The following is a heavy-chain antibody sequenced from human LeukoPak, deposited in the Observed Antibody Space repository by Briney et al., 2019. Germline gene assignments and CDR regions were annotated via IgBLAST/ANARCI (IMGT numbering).Heavy chain of an antibody. V-gene: IGHV1-2*02. J-gene: IGHJ5*02. D-gene: IGHD3-10*01. Sequence: ASVKVSCKASGYTFTGYYMHWVRQAPGQGLEWMGWINPNSGGTNYAQKFQGRVTMTRDTSNSTAYMELSRLRSDDTAVYYCARGHGDQGDWFDPWGQGTLVTVSS. CDR3: ARGHGDQGDWFDP. CDR2: INPNSGGT. CDR1: GYTFTGYY.